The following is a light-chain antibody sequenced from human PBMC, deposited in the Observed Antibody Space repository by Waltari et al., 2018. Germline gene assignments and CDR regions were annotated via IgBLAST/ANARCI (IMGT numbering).Light chain of an antibody. V-gene: IGKV4-1*01. J-gene: IGKJ1*01. CDR3: QQYYSTSGWT. Sequence: DIVMTQSPDSLAVSLGERATINCKSSQSVLYSSNNKNYLDWYQQKPGQPPKLLIYWASTRESGVPDRFSGSGSGTDFTLTISSLQAEDVAVYYCQQYYSTSGWTFGQGTKVEIK. CDR1: QSVLYSSNNKNY. CDR2: WAS.